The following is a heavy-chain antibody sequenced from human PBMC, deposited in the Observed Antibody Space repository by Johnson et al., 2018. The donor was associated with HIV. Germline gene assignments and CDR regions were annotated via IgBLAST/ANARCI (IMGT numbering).Heavy chain of an antibody. V-gene: IGHV3-33*01. CDR3: ATSTASDAFDM. J-gene: IGHJ3*02. D-gene: IGHD1-1*01. CDR1: GFTFSSYG. CDR2: IWYDGSNK. Sequence: QVLLVESGGGVVQPGRSLRLSCAASGFTFSSYGMHWVRQAPGKGLEWVAVIWYDGSNKYYADSVKGRFTISRDNSKNTLYLQMNSLRAEDTAVYYCATSTASDAFDMWGQGTLVTVSS.